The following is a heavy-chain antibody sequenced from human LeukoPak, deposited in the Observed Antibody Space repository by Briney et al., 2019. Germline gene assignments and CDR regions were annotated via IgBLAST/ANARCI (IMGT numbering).Heavy chain of an antibody. CDR3: ARDFHMVRGVIISFGEYYFDY. D-gene: IGHD3-10*01. J-gene: IGHJ4*02. CDR1: GFTFSDYY. Sequence: SGRSLRLSCAAAGFTFSDYYIGWIRQAPGKGLEWVSYISSNGSTIYYADSVKGRFTISRDNAKNSLYLQMNSLRAEDTAVYYCARDFHMVRGVIISFGEYYFDYWGQGTLVTVSS. CDR2: ISSNGSTI. V-gene: IGHV3-11*01.